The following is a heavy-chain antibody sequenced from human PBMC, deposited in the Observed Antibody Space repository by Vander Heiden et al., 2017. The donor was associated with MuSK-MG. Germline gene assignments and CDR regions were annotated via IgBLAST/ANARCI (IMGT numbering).Heavy chain of an antibody. Sequence: QVQLVQSGAEVKKPGSSVKVPCKASGGTFSSYAISGVRQAPGQGLEWMGGIIPIFGTANYAQKFQGRVTITADESTSTAYMELSSLRSEDTAVYYCARQSDYYDSSGYYRYDAFDIWGQGTMVTVSS. J-gene: IGHJ3*02. CDR2: IIPIFGTA. D-gene: IGHD3-22*01. CDR1: GGTFSSYA. CDR3: ARQSDYYDSSGYYRYDAFDI. V-gene: IGHV1-69*01.